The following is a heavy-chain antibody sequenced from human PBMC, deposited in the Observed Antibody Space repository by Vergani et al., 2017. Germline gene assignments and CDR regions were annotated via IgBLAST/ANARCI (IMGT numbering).Heavy chain of an antibody. CDR2: ISSSSSYI. CDR3: ARDSTMVRGVIINSPFDY. CDR1: GFTFSSYS. V-gene: IGHV3-21*01. Sequence: EVQLVESGGGLVQPGGSLRLSCAASGFTFSSYSMNWVRQAPGKGLEWVSSISSSSSYIYYADSVKGRFTISRDNAKNSLYLQMNSLRAEDTAVYYCARDSTMVRGVIINSPFDYWGQGTLVTVSS. D-gene: IGHD3-10*01. J-gene: IGHJ4*02.